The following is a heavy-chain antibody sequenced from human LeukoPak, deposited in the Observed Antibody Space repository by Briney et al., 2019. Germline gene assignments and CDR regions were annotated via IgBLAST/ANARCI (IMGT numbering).Heavy chain of an antibody. D-gene: IGHD2-15*01. V-gene: IGHV4-61*02. J-gene: IGHJ5*02. CDR3: ARDLRYCSGGSCYSRWFDP. Sequence: PSQTLSLTCTVSGGSISSGSYYWSWIRQPAGKGLEWIGRIYTSGSTNYHPSLKSRVTISVDTSKNQFSLKLSSVTAADTAVYYCARDLRYCSGGSCYSRWFDPWGQGTLVTVSS. CDR1: GGSISSGSYY. CDR2: IYTSGST.